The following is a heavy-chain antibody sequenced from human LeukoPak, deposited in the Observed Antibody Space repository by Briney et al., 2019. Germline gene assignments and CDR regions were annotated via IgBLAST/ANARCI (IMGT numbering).Heavy chain of an antibody. CDR1: GYTFTGYY. D-gene: IGHD1-14*01. CDR2: INPNGGGT. J-gene: IGHJ4*02. V-gene: IGHV1-2*02. CDR3: AGGITGGDF. Sequence: ASLKVSCKASGYTFTGYYMHWVRQAPGQGLEWMGWINPNGGGTNYAQKFQGRVTMIRDTSISTAYMELNRLTFDGTALYYCAGGITGGDFWGQGTLVTVSS.